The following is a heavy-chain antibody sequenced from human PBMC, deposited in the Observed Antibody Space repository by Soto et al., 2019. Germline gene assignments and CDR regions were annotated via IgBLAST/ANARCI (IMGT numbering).Heavy chain of an antibody. D-gene: IGHD3-10*01. Sequence: SETLSLTCTVSGGSVSSGSYYWSWIRQPPGKGLEWIGYIYYSGSTNYNPSLKSRVTISVDTSKNQFSLKLSSVTAADTAVYYCATQYYYGSGSRYYGMDVWGQGTTVTV. J-gene: IGHJ6*02. V-gene: IGHV4-61*01. CDR1: GGSVSSGSYY. CDR2: IYYSGST. CDR3: ATQYYYGSGSRYYGMDV.